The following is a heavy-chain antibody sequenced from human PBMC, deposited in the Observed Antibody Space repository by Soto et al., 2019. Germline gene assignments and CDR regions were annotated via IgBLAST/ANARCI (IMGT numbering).Heavy chain of an antibody. J-gene: IGHJ6*02. Sequence: QITLKESGPTLVKPTQTLTLTCTFSGFSLNTGGLGVGWIRQPPGKALEWLALIYWDDDKRYSPSLKSRLTITKDTSKNQVVLTMTNMDPVDTATYYCAHSRCGGDCLQSYSSHYYYGMDVWGQGTTVTFSS. CDR2: IYWDDDK. CDR3: AHSRCGGDCLQSYSSHYYYGMDV. CDR1: GFSLNTGGLG. D-gene: IGHD2-21*02. V-gene: IGHV2-5*02.